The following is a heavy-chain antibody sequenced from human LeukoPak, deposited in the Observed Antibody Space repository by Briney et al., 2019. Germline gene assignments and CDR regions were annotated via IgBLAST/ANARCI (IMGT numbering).Heavy chain of an antibody. V-gene: IGHV4-38-2*02. CDR1: GYSISSGYY. D-gene: IGHD4-17*01. CDR2: IYHSGSV. J-gene: IGHJ4*02. CDR3: ASTITVTTDY. Sequence: SETLSLTCTVSGYSISSGYYWGWIRQPPGKGLEWIGSIYHSGSVCFNPSLKSRVTISVDTSNNQFSLKLSSVTAADTAVYYCASTITVTTDYWGQGTLVTVSS.